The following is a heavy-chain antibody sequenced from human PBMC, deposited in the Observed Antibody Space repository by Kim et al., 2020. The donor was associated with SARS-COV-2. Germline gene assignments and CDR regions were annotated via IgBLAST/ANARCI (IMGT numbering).Heavy chain of an antibody. CDR3: AKDFLVGATRDWFDP. J-gene: IGHJ5*02. CDR1: GFTFSSYG. CDR2: ISYDGSNK. D-gene: IGHD1-26*01. Sequence: GGSLRLSCAASGFTFSSYGMHWVRQAPGKGLEWVAVISYDGSNKYYADSVKGRFTISRDNSKNTLYLQMNSLRAEDTAVYYCAKDFLVGATRDWFDPWGQGTLVTVSS. V-gene: IGHV3-30*18.